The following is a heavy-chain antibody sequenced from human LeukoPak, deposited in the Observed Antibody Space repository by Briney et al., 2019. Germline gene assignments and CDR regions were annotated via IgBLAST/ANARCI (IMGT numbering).Heavy chain of an antibody. Sequence: GGSLRLSCAAPGFTFDDYAMHWVRHAPGKGLEWVSGISWNSGSIGYADSVKGRFTISRDNAKNSLYLQMNSLRAEDTALYYCAKGSIAVAGTFGYYFDYWGQGTLVTVSS. CDR3: AKGSIAVAGTFGYYFDY. V-gene: IGHV3-9*01. CDR2: ISWNSGSI. D-gene: IGHD6-19*01. CDR1: GFTFDDYA. J-gene: IGHJ4*02.